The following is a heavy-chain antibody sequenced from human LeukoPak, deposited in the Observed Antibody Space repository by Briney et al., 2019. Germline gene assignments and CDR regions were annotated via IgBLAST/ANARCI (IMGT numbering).Heavy chain of an antibody. CDR3: ARQGGEYPFDH. J-gene: IGHJ4*02. D-gene: IGHD3-10*01. CDR1: GYTFTDFY. Sequence: ASVKVSCKASGYTFTDFYMHWVRQAPGQGLEWMGWINPTSGATKYAQKFQGGVTMTRGTSISTAYMELSSLRSDDTAVYYCARQGGEYPFDHWGQGTLVTVSS. CDR2: INPTSGAT. V-gene: IGHV1-2*02.